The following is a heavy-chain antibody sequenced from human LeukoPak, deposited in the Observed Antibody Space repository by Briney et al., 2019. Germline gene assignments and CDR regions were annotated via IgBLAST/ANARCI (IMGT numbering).Heavy chain of an antibody. V-gene: IGHV1-69*05. D-gene: IGHD3-10*01. CDR2: IIPIFDTA. J-gene: IGHJ4*02. Sequence: EASVKVSCKASGGTFNNYAFSWVRPAPGQGLEWMGGIIPIFDTAHYAQKFQGRVTITRDTSASTAYMELSSLRSEDTAVYYCARDHGWFGELPFVYWGQGTLVTVSS. CDR1: GGTFNNYA. CDR3: ARDHGWFGELPFVY.